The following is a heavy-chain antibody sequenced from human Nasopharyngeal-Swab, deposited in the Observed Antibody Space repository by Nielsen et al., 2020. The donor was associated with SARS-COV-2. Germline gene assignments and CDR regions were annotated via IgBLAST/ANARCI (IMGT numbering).Heavy chain of an antibody. J-gene: IGHJ4*02. CDR3: ARSWGLGVWGSYRYFWGY. V-gene: IGHV4-34*01. D-gene: IGHD3-16*02. Sequence: SETLSLTCAVYGGSFSGYYWSWIRRPPGKGLEWIGEINHSGSTNYNPSLKSRVTISVDTSKNQLSLKLSSVTAADTAVYYCARSWGLGVWGSYRYFWGYWGQGTLVTVSS. CDR1: GGSFSGYY. CDR2: INHSGST.